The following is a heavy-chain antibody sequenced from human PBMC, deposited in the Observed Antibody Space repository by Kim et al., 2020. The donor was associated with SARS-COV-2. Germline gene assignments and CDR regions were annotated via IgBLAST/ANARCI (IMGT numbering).Heavy chain of an antibody. D-gene: IGHD2-8*01. J-gene: IGHJ3*02. CDR3: ARTRRVLMVYGKGLDAFDI. V-gene: IGHV4-34*01. Sequence: SRVTISVDTSKNQFSLKLSSVTAADTAVYYCARTRRVLMVYGKGLDAFDIWGQGTMVTVSS.